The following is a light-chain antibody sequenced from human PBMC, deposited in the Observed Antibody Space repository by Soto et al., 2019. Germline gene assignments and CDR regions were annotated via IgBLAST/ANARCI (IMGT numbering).Light chain of an antibody. CDR3: CSYAGTYTYV. CDR2: DVI. CDR1: SSDVGAYNY. Sequence: QSVLTQPRSVSGSPGQSVTISCTGTSSDVGAYNYVSWYQQEPGKAPELMIYDVIKRPSGVPDRFSGSKSDNAASLTISGLQAEDEADYYCCSYAGTYTYVFGTGTKLTVL. V-gene: IGLV2-11*01. J-gene: IGLJ1*01.